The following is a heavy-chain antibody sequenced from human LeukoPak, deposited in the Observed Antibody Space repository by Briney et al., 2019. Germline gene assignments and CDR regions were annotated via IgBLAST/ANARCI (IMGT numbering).Heavy chain of an antibody. D-gene: IGHD1-26*01. CDR2: IYYSGST. CDR1: GGSISSSSYY. CDR3: ASGSGSYQVDY. V-gene: IGHV4-61*05. J-gene: IGHJ4*02. Sequence: SETLSLTCSVYGGSISSSSYYWGWTRQPPGKGLEWIGYIYYSGSTNYNPSLKSRVTISVDTSKNQFSLKLSSVTAAGTAVYYCASGSGSYQVDYWGQGTLVTVSS.